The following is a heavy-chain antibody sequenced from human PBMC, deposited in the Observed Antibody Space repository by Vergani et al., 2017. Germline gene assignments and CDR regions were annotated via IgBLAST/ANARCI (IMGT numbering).Heavy chain of an antibody. D-gene: IGHD4-23*01. J-gene: IGHJ4*02. CDR2: IRSKANSYAT. Sequence: EVQLVESGGGLVQPGGSLKLSCAASGFTFSGSAMHWVRQASGKGLEWVGRIRSKANSYATAYAASVKVRFTISRDDSKNTAYLQMNSLKTEDTDVYYCTRQANGGNSGGYWGQGTLVTVAS. CDR1: GFTFSGSA. CDR3: TRQANGGNSGGY. V-gene: IGHV3-73*01.